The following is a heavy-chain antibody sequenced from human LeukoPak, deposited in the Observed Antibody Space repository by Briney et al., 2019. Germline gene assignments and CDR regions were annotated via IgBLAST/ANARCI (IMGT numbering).Heavy chain of an antibody. V-gene: IGHV1-69*05. CDR1: GGTFSSYA. Sequence: ASVKVSCKASGGTFSSYAISWVRQAPGQGLEWMGGIIPIFGTANYAQKFQGRVTITTDESTSTAYMELSSLRSGDTAVYYCSGHITMIVVGLNDAFDIWGQGTMVTVSS. J-gene: IGHJ3*02. CDR2: IIPIFGTA. D-gene: IGHD3-22*01. CDR3: SGHITMIVVGLNDAFDI.